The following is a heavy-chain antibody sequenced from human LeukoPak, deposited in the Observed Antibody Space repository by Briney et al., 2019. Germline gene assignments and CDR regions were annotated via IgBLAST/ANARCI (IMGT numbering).Heavy chain of an antibody. CDR2: ISGSGGST. CDR3: AKDRKGYSYGWGAFDI. CDR1: GFTFSSYA. D-gene: IGHD5-18*01. V-gene: IGHV3-23*01. Sequence: SGGSLRLSCAASGFTFSSYAMSWVRQAPGKGLEWVSAISGSGGSTYYADSVKGRFTISRDNSKNTLYLQMNSLRAEDTAVYYCAKDRKGYSYGWGAFDIWGQGTMVTVSS. J-gene: IGHJ3*02.